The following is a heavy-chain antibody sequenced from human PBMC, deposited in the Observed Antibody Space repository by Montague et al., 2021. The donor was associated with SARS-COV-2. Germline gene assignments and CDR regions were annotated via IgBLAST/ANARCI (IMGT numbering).Heavy chain of an antibody. CDR1: GGSFSGYY. CDR3: AREPQVGAMDY. Sequence: SETLSLTCAVFGGSFSGYYWSWIRQPPGKGLEWIGEIYHSGNTNYNPSLKSRVTISVDTSKNQFSLRLSSVTAADTAVYYCAREPQVGAMDYWGQGTLVTVSS. CDR2: IYHSGNT. V-gene: IGHV4-34*01. J-gene: IGHJ4*02. D-gene: IGHD1-26*01.